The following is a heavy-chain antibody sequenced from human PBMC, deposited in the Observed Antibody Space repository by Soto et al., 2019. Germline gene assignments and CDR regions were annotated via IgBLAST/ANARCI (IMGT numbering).Heavy chain of an antibody. D-gene: IGHD3-22*01. CDR1: GFTFSSYS. CDR2: VSSSSGRTI. CDR3: AREAYYYDSSGYYYDDAFDI. V-gene: IGHV3-48*04. Sequence: GVLRLSCAASGFTFSSYSMNWVRQAPGKGLEWVSSVSSSSGRTIYYADSVKGRFTTSRDNAKNSLYLQMNSLRAEDTAVYYCAREAYYYDSSGYYYDDAFDIWGQGSMVTVSS. J-gene: IGHJ3*02.